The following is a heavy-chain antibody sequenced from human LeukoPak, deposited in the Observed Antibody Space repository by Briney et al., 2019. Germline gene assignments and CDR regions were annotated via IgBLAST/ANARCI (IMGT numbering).Heavy chain of an antibody. J-gene: IGHJ4*02. CDR1: VASISIGSYY. CDR3: ASQLGYFDF. V-gene: IGHV4-61*02. CDR2: IFTSGST. D-gene: IGHD6-6*01. Sequence: SQTQSLTCAVSVASISIGSYYWTWLRQPAGEGLEWIGRIFTSGSTNYNPSLKSRVTMSVDRSKNQFSLKVNSVTAADTAVYYCASQLGYFDFWGQGTLVTVSS.